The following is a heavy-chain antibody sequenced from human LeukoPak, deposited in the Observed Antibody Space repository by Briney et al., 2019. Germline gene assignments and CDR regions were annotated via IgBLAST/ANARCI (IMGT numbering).Heavy chain of an antibody. V-gene: IGHV1-2*02. D-gene: IGHD3-3*01. CDR3: ARADFIDAGPYVIAP. CDR2: INTKTGRT. J-gene: IGHJ5*02. Sequence: ASVKVSCKTSGYTFTDYYIHWVRQAPGQGLEWMGWINTKTGRTSFARTFQGRVTLPRDPSITTVYMDMAWLTSDDTAIYFCARADFIDAGPYVIAPWGQGTLVTVSS. CDR1: GYTFTDYY.